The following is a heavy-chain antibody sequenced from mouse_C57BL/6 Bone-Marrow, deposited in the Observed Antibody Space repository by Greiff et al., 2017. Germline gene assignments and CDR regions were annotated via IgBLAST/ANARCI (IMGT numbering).Heavy chain of an antibody. CDR1: GYTFTNYW. Sequence: LVESGAELVRPGTSVKMSCKASGYTFTNYWIGWAKQRPGHGLEWIGDIYPGGGYTNYNEKFKGKATLTADKSSSTAYMQFSSLTSEDSAIYYCARRGSSAWYFDVWGTGTTVTVSS. J-gene: IGHJ1*03. CDR2: IYPGGGYT. V-gene: IGHV1-63*01. D-gene: IGHD1-1*01. CDR3: ARRGSSAWYFDV.